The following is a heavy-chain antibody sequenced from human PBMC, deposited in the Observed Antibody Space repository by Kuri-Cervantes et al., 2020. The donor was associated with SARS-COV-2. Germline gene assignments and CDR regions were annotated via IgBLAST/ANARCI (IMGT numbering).Heavy chain of an antibody. D-gene: IGHD3-10*01. CDR1: GYTFTSYG. Sequence: ASVKVSCKASGYTFTSYGISWVRQAPGQGLEWMGWISAYNGNTSYAQKLQGRVTMTTDTSTSTAYMELRSLRSDDTAVYYCARSTYYGSGSYPNRYYFDYWGQGTLVTVSS. V-gene: IGHV1-18*01. CDR3: ARSTYYGSGSYPNRYYFDY. J-gene: IGHJ4*02. CDR2: ISAYNGNT.